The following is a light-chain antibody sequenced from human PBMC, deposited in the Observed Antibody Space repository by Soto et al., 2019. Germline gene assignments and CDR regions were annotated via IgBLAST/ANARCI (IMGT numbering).Light chain of an antibody. CDR2: VNSDGSH. J-gene: IGLJ3*02. V-gene: IGLV4-69*01. CDR3: QTWGTGIPWV. Sequence: QLVLTQSPSASASLGASVKLTCTLSSGHSSYAIAWHQQQPEKGPRYLMKVNSDGSHSKGDGIPDRFSGSSSGAERYLTISSLQSEAEADYYCQTWGTGIPWVFGGGTKLTVL. CDR1: SGHSSYA.